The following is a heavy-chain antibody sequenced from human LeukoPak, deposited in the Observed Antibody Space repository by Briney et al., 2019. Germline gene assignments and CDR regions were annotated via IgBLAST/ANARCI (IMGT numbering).Heavy chain of an antibody. CDR3: ARVKGSYSFDY. J-gene: IGHJ4*02. CDR2: ISSRDSTI. V-gene: IGHV3-11*01. D-gene: IGHD3-10*01. Sequence: GGSLRLSCAASGFTSSDYYMSWIRQVPGKGLECVSYISSRDSTIYYADSVKGRFTISRDNAKNSLYLQMNSLRAEDTAVYYCARVKGSYSFDYWAQGTLVTVSS. CDR1: GFTSSDYY.